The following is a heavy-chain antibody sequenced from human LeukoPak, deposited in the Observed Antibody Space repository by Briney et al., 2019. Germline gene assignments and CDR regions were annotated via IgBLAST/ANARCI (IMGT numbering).Heavy chain of an antibody. V-gene: IGHV1-8*01. D-gene: IGHD2-2*01. CDR1: GYTFTSYD. CDR3: ARVRRYCSSTSCYLYYFDY. CDR2: MNPNSGNT. Sequence: ASVKVSCKASGYTFTSYDINWVRQAPGQGLEWMGWMNPNSGNTGYAQKFQGRVTMTRNTSISTAYMELSSLRSEDTAVYYCARVRRYCSSTSCYLYYFDYWGQGTLVTVSS. J-gene: IGHJ4*02.